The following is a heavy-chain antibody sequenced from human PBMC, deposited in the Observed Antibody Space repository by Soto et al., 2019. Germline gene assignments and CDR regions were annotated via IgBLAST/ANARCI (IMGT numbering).Heavy chain of an antibody. J-gene: IGHJ4*02. CDR2: INPSARST. CDR3: ARGAHSDYYDSSGEPDY. Sequence: QVQLVQSGAEVKKPAASVKVSCKASGYTFTSYYMHWVRQAPGQGLAWLGIINPSARSTSYAQKLQGRVTMTRDTSTSTVYMELSSLRCEGTAVYYCARGAHSDYYDSSGEPDYWGQGTLVTVSS. D-gene: IGHD3-22*01. V-gene: IGHV1-46*04. CDR1: GYTFTSYY.